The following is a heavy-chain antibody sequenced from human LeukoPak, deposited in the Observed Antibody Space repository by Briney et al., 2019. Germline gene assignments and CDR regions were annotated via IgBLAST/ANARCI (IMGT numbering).Heavy chain of an antibody. J-gene: IGHJ6*02. CDR1: EFTFSNYW. Sequence: GGSLRLSCGVSEFTFSNYWMSWVRQAPGKGLEWVANIKQDGSEKYYADSVKGRFTISRDNAKNSLYLQMNTLRAEDTAVYYCAKHLPYYYYGMDVWGQGTTVTVSS. CDR2: IKQDGSEK. V-gene: IGHV3-7*03. CDR3: AKHLPYYYYGMDV.